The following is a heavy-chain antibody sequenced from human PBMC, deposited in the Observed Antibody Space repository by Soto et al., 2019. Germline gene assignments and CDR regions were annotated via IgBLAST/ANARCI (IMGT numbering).Heavy chain of an antibody. CDR3: AKDPGRYGVGLDC. V-gene: IGHV3-23*01. CDR2: ISSRGGRT. J-gene: IGHJ4*02. D-gene: IGHD4-17*01. Sequence: EVQLLESGGGLVQPGGSLRLSCAASGFTFNSYAMSWVRQAPGKGLEWVSAISSRGGRTHYADSVKGRFTLSRDTFKNTLYLQVKSRRAEDTAVYYCAKDPGRYGVGLDCWGQGALVTVSS. CDR1: GFTFNSYA.